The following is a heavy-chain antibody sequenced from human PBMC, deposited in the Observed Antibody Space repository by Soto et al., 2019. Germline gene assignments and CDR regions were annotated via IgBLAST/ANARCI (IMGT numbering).Heavy chain of an antibody. Sequence: PSETLSLTCTVSGGSVSSCYWTWIRQSPGKGLEWIGFIFYSGTTNYNPSLKSRVTISVDRSKQQFSLRLTSVTAADTAVYYCARISTYNSFDYWGPGTLVTVSS. CDR2: IFYSGTT. CDR1: GGSVSSCY. D-gene: IGHD1-1*01. CDR3: ARISTYNSFDY. V-gene: IGHV4-59*02. J-gene: IGHJ4*02.